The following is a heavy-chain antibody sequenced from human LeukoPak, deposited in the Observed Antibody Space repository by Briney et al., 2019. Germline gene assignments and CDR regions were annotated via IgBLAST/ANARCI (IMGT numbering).Heavy chain of an antibody. CDR1: GNSW. D-gene: IGHD5-24*01. V-gene: IGHV3-23*01. Sequence: GGSLRLSCAASGNSWMHWVRQAPGKGLEWVSAISGSGGSTYYADSVKGRFTISRDNSKNALYLQMNSLRAEDTAVYYCAKASRGGYNAKYYFDYWGQGTLVTVSS. CDR3: AKASRGGYNAKYYFDY. J-gene: IGHJ4*02. CDR2: ISGSGGST.